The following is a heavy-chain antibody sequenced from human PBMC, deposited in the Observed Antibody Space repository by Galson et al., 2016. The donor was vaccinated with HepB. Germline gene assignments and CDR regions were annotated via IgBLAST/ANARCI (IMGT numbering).Heavy chain of an antibody. Sequence: SLRLSCAASGFTFSSYEMDWVRQAPGKGLEWVAYIDSSGSSKFSADSEKGRFTISRDNPKNSVNQQMDSLRVEDTAIYYCVREDEVTLDHWGQGTLVTVS. CDR3: VREDEVTLDH. D-gene: IGHD2-21*02. J-gene: IGHJ4*02. CDR2: IDSSGSSK. V-gene: IGHV3-48*03. CDR1: GFTFSSYE.